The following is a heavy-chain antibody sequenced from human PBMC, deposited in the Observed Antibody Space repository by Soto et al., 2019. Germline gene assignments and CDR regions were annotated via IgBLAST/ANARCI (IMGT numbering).Heavy chain of an antibody. J-gene: IGHJ4*02. CDR1: GFTFSSYS. V-gene: IGHV3-48*02. CDR2: ISSSSSTI. CDR3: ARGLKYYGSGSYIDY. Sequence: PGGSLRLSCAASGFTFSSYSMNWVRQAPGKGLEWVSYISSSSSTIYYADSVKGRFTISRDNAKNSLYLQMNSLRDEDTAVYYCARGLKYYGSGSYIDYWGQGTLVTVSS. D-gene: IGHD3-10*01.